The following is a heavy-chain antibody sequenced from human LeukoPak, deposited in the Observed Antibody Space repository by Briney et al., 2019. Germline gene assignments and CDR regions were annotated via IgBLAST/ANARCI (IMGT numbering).Heavy chain of an antibody. CDR1: GFTFSNAW. CDR3: ARVGSSFDP. CDR2: INHSGST. J-gene: IGHJ5*02. V-gene: IGHV4-34*01. Sequence: GSLRLSCAASGFTFSNAWMSWVRQAPGKGLEWIGEINHSGSTNYNPSLKSRVTISVDTSKNQFSLKLSSVTAADTAVYYCARVGSSFDPWGQGTLVTVSS.